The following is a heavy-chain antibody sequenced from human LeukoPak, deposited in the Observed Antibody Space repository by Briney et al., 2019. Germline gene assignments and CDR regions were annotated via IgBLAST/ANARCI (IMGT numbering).Heavy chain of an antibody. J-gene: IGHJ4*02. Sequence: GASVKVSCKASGYTFTSYYIHWVRQAPGQGLEWMGMINPSGGSTRFAQKFQGRVAMTRDTSTSTVYMELSSLRCEDTAVYYCARGGEGGTLDYFDYWGQGTLVTVSS. CDR1: GYTFTSYY. CDR2: INPSGGST. V-gene: IGHV1-46*01. CDR3: ARGGEGGTLDYFDY. D-gene: IGHD3-16*01.